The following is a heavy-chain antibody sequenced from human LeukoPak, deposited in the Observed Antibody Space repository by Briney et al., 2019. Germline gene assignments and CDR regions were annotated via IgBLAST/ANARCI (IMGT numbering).Heavy chain of an antibody. CDR3: ATDVGEPIEDSL. V-gene: IGHV3-53*01. Sequence: GGSLRLSCAASGFTVSSNYMSWVRQAPGKGLEWVSVIYSGGSTYYADSVKGRFTISRDNSKNTLYLQMNSLRAEDTAVYYCATDVGEPIEDSLWGQGTLVTVSS. J-gene: IGHJ4*02. CDR2: IYSGGST. CDR1: GFTVSSNY. D-gene: IGHD1-14*01.